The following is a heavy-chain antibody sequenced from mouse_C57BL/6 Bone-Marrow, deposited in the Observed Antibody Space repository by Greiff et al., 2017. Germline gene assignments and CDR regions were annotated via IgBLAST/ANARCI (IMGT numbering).Heavy chain of an antibody. CDR3: VGYGNYPHYFDY. D-gene: IGHD2-10*02. J-gene: IGHJ2*01. CDR1: GFSFNTYA. CDR2: IRSKSNNYAT. Sequence: EVQLVESGGGLVQPKGSLKLSCAASGFSFNTYAMNWVRQAPGKGLEWVARIRSKSNNYATYYADSVKDRFTISRDDSESMLYLQMNNLKTEDTAMYYCVGYGNYPHYFDYWGQGTTLTVSS. V-gene: IGHV10-1*01.